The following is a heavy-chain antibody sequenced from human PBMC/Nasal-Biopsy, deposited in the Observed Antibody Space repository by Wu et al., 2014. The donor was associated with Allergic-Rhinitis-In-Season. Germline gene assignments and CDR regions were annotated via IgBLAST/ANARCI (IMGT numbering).Heavy chain of an antibody. CDR3: ARDPCGGDCSAEYFQH. D-gene: IGHD2-21*02. CDR1: GFTFSSYS. Sequence: LRLSCAASGFTFSSYSMNWVRQAPGKGLEWVSSISSSSSYIYYADSVKGRFTISRDNAKNSLYLQMNSLRAEDTAVYYCARDPCGGDCSAEYFQHWGQGTLVTVSS. V-gene: IGHV3-21*01. CDR2: ISSSSSYI. J-gene: IGHJ1*01.